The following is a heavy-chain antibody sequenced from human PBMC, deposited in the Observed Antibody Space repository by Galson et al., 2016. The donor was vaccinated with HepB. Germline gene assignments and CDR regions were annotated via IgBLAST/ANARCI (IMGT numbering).Heavy chain of an antibody. CDR1: GFTFSSYS. CDR3: VKEGYQELSDGAFDI. V-gene: IGHV3-64D*06. CDR2: INSNGGRT. J-gene: IGHJ3*02. D-gene: IGHD2-2*01. Sequence: SLRLSCAASGFTFSSYSMHWVRQAPGKGLEYVSGINSNGGRTYYTDPVKGRFTLSRDNSKNTVYLQMSSLRIEDTAVYFCVKEGYQELSDGAFDIWGQGTMVTVYS.